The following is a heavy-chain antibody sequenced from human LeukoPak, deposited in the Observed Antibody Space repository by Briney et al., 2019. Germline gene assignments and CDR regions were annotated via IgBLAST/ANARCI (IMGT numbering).Heavy chain of an antibody. D-gene: IGHD3-10*01. V-gene: IGHV3-23*01. J-gene: IGHJ4*02. CDR3: AKETDYYGSGSYFDY. CDR1: GFTFSSYA. Sequence: SGGSLRLSCAASGFTFSSYAMSWVRQAPGKGLEWVSAISGSGGSTYYADSVKGRFTISRDNSKNTLYLQMNSLRAEDTAVYYCAKETDYYGSGSYFDYWGQGALVTVSS. CDR2: ISGSGGST.